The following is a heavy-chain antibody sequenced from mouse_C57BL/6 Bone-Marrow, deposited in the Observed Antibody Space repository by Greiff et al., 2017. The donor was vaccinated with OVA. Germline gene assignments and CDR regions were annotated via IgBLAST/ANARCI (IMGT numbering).Heavy chain of an antibody. J-gene: IGHJ3*01. CDR1: GYSITSGYY. D-gene: IGHD3-1*01. CDR2: ISYDGSN. V-gene: IGHV3-6*01. Sequence: DVKLQESGPGLVKPSQSLSLTCSVTGYSITSGYYWNWIRQFPGNKLEWMGYISYDGSNNYNPSLKNRISITRDTSKNQFFLKLNSVTTEDTATYYCARGLLRAWFAYWGQGTLVTVSA. CDR3: ARGLLRAWFAY.